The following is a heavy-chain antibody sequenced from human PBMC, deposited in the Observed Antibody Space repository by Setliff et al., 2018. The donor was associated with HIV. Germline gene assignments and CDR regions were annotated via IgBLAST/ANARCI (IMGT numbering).Heavy chain of an antibody. CDR2: MSTGGGIK. CDR1: GLPFYNYW. CDR3: VRDPIEGSPDYFDY. J-gene: IGHJ4*02. V-gene: IGHV3-30*03. Sequence: GSLRLSCVASGLPFYNYWMTWLRRAPGKGLEWVAVMSTGGGIKICADSVKGRFTISRDNSRNTLFLQMNNLRPEDTATYYCVRDPIEGSPDYFDYWGQGALVTVSS. D-gene: IGHD1-26*01.